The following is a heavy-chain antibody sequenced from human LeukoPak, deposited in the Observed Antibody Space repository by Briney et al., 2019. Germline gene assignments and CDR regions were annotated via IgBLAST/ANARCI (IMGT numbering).Heavy chain of an antibody. CDR1: GGSFSGYY. V-gene: IGHV4-34*01. Sequence: SETLSLTCAVYGGSFSGYYWSWIRQPPGKGLEWIGEINHSGSTNYNPSLKSRVTISVDTSKNQFSLKLSSVTAADTAVYYCAGGWADTMVRGVIPLDYWGQGTLVTVSS. CDR3: AGGWADTMVRGVIPLDY. J-gene: IGHJ4*02. CDR2: INHSGST. D-gene: IGHD3-10*01.